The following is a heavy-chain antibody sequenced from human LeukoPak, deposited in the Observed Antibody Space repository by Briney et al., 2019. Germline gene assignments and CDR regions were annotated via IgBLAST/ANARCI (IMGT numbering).Heavy chain of an antibody. CDR2: IDYSGST. CDR1: GGSISSGDYY. D-gene: IGHD2-15*01. V-gene: IGHV4-30-4*08. CDR3: AVLGYCSGGTCYSDDLGYYYMDV. J-gene: IGHJ6*03. Sequence: SETLSLTCTVSGGSISSGDYYWSWIRQPPGKGLEWIGYIDYSGSTYYKPSLKSRLTISVDRSKNQFSLKLSSVTAADTAVYYCAVLGYCSGGTCYSDDLGYYYMDVWGKGTTVTVSS.